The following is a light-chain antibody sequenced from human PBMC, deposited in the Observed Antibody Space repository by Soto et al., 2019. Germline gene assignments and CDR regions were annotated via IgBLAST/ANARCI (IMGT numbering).Light chain of an antibody. V-gene: IGKV1-5*03. CDR1: QSVSNW. CDR3: QQYNNYYT. Sequence: DIQMTQSPSTLSASVGDRVTITCRASQSVSNWLAWYQQKPGKAPHLLIYKASSLEGGVPSRFSGSGSGTEFTLTISCLQPDDFATYYCQQYNNYYTFGQGTXL. CDR2: KAS. J-gene: IGKJ2*01.